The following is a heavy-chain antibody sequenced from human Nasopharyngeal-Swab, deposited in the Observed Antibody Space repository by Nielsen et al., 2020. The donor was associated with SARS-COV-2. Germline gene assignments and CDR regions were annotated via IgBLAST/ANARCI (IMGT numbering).Heavy chain of an antibody. D-gene: IGHD3-22*01. CDR3: ASHYDSSGYYYRFLGAFDI. V-gene: IGHV7-4-1*02. Sequence: WVRPAPGQGLEWVGWINTNTGNPTYAQGFTGRFVFSLDTSVSTAYLQISSLKAEDTAVYYCASHYDSSGYYYRFLGAFDIWGQGTMVTVSS. J-gene: IGHJ3*02. CDR2: INTNTGNP.